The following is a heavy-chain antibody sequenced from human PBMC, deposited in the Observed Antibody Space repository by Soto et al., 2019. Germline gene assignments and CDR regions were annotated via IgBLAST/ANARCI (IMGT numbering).Heavy chain of an antibody. CDR1: GSTFSNYI. CDR2: ISYDGSNK. J-gene: IGHJ6*02. V-gene: IGHV3-30-3*01. CDR3: AGGDNYYALGV. D-gene: IGHD2-15*01. Sequence: QLQLVESGGGVVQPGRSLRLSCTASGSTFSNYIMHWVRQAPGKGLEWVAFISYDGSNKDYAYSVEGRFTISRDNSKSTLFLQLSSLRPEDTAVYYCAGGDNYYALGVWGQGTTVTVSS.